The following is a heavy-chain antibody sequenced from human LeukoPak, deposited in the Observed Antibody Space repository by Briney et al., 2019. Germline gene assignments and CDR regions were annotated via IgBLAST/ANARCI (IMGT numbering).Heavy chain of an antibody. V-gene: IGHV4-34*01. CDR1: GGSFSGYY. CDR3: ARGRYLPLYFDY. CDR2: INHSGST. J-gene: IGHJ4*02. D-gene: IGHD3-16*02. Sequence: SETLSLTCAVYGGSFSGYYWSWIRQPPGKGLEWIGEINHSGSTNYNPSLKSRVTISVDTSKNQFFLKLSSVTAADTAVYYCARGRYLPLYFDYWGQGTLVTVSS.